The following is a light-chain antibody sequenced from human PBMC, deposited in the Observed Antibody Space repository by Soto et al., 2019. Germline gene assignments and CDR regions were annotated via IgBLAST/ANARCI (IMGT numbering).Light chain of an antibody. J-gene: IGLJ2*01. V-gene: IGLV2-11*01. CDR3: CSYAGSYTFV. Sequence: QSALTQPRSVSGSPGQSVTISCTGTSSDFGGYNYVSWYQQHPDKAPKLMIYDVSNRPSGVPDRFSGSKSGNTASLTISGLQTEDEADYYCCSYAGSYTFVFGGGTKLTVL. CDR1: SSDFGGYNY. CDR2: DVS.